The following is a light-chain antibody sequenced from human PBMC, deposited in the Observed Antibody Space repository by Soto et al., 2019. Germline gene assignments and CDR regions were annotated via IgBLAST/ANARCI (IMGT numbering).Light chain of an antibody. Sequence: EIVLTHSTATLSLSPGEGATLSCRASQSVSTDLDWYQHKPGQAPRLLIYGASNRTTGVAARFSGSGSGTDFTLTISSLEPEDSAFYYCQQRDSWWTFGQGTKVEI. J-gene: IGKJ1*01. CDR3: QQRDSWWT. CDR2: GAS. CDR1: QSVSTD. V-gene: IGKV3-11*01.